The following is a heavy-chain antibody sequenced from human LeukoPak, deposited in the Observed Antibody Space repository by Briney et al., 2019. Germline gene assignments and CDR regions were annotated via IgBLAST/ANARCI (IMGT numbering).Heavy chain of an antibody. Sequence: PSETLSLTCAVSGVSFNDYYWSWVRQTPGKGLEWIGEINHSGYTNDSPSLKSRVTLSIDTSRKQFSLNLRSVTVADTGIYYCTRITTGHDYWDQGTLVTVSS. CDR3: TRITTGHDY. CDR1: GVSFNDYY. V-gene: IGHV4-34*01. J-gene: IGHJ4*02. D-gene: IGHD4-11*01. CDR2: INHSGYT.